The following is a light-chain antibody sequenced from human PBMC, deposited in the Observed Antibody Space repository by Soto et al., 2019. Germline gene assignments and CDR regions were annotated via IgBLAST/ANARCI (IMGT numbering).Light chain of an antibody. V-gene: IGKV1-6*01. J-gene: IGKJ1*01. CDR2: GAS. Sequence: AIQMTQSPSSLAASIGDRVTITCRASQGVRNDLGWYQQKPGKAPRLLIFGASTLQTGVPSRFRGSGSGTDFTRTISDLQSEDFATYYCLQGWTFGQGTRVEIK. CDR1: QGVRND. CDR3: LQGWT.